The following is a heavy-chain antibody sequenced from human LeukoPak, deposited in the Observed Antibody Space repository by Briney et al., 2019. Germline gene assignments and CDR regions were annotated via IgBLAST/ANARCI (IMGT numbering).Heavy chain of an antibody. J-gene: IGHJ4*02. CDR2: VYYRGTT. V-gene: IGHV4-39*01. CDR3: ARYSSNWYVYDY. D-gene: IGHD6-13*01. CDR1: GGSIRSSNYY. Sequence: SETLSLTCTVSGGSIRSSNYYWGWIRQPPGKGLDWIGSVYYRGTTYYTPYLKSRVTISIDLSKDQFSLMLSSVTAADTAVYYCARYSSNWYVYDYWGQGTLVTVSS.